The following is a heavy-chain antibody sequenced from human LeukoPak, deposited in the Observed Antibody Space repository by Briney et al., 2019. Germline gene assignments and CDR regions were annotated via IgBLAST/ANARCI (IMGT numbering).Heavy chain of an antibody. CDR2: ISTIGDST. Sequence: GGSLRLSCAASGFTFSNYAMHWVRQAPGKGLEYVSAISTIGDSTYYANSVKGRFIISRDNSKNTLYLQMGSLRDEDMAVYYCARVNGWGSEWFDPWGQGTLVTVSS. CDR3: ARVNGWGSEWFDP. V-gene: IGHV3-64*01. J-gene: IGHJ5*02. CDR1: GFTFSNYA. D-gene: IGHD7-27*01.